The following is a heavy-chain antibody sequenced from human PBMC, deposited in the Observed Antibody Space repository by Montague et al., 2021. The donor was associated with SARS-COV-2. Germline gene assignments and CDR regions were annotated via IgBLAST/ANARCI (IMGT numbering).Heavy chain of an antibody. CDR1: GGSISSPDYY. J-gene: IGHJ4*02. CDR2: ISCTGRT. D-gene: IGHD2-8*01. Sequence: SETLSLTCTVSGGSISSPDYYWGWIRQSPGKGLEWIGSISCTGRTYYNPSLRSRVSFSMGTSKNHLSLSLSSVTVADTAVFFCARQLPSYCATNKCYPYSFDCWGQGALVTVSS. CDR3: ARQLPSYCATNKCYPYSFDC. V-gene: IGHV4-39*02.